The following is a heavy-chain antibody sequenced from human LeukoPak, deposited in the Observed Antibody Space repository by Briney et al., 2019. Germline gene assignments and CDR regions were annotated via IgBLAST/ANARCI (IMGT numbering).Heavy chain of an antibody. Sequence: ASVKVSCKTSGYTFISHDINWVRQATGQGLEWMGWMDPNSGNTGYAQRFQGRVTLTKNTSLSEAYLELTSLKFEDTAVYYCARVQGSDTSGFFDHWGQGTLVTVSS. D-gene: IGHD1-26*01. CDR2: MDPNSGNT. V-gene: IGHV1-8*01. CDR3: ARVQGSDTSGFFDH. J-gene: IGHJ4*02. CDR1: GYTFISHD.